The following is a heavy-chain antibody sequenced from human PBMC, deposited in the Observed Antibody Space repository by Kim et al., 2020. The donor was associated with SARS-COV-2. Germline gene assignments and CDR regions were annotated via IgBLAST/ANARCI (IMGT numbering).Heavy chain of an antibody. Sequence: GGSLRLSCAASGFTFDDYAMHWVRQAPGKGLEWVSGLTWNSGSIGYADSVKGRFTISRDNAKNSLYLQMNSLRAEDTALYYCVPIVAYNSDNSGFLYYG. CDR3: VPIVAYNSDNSGFLYYG. CDR2: LTWNSGSI. CDR1: GFTFDDYA. D-gene: IGHD6-25*01. J-gene: IGHJ6*01. V-gene: IGHV3-9*01.